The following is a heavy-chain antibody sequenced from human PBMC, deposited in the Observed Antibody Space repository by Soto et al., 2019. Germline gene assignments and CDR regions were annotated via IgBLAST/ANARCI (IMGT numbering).Heavy chain of an antibody. J-gene: IGHJ4*02. Sequence: PGGSLRLSCAASGFTCNNYAMTWVRQAPGRGLEWVAGVTGSGSSTFYADSVKGRFTISRDNSKDTLYLQMNSLRAEDTAVYYCAKNPESSSYACLDYWGQGTLVTVSS. D-gene: IGHD6-19*01. CDR2: VTGSGSST. CDR1: GFTCNNYA. CDR3: AKNPESSSYACLDY. V-gene: IGHV3-23*01.